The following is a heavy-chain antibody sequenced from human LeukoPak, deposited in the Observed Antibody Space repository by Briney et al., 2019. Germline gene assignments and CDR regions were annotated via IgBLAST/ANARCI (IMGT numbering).Heavy chain of an antibody. Sequence: SVKVSCKASGGTFSRYAITWVRQAPGQGLEWMGRIIPILGITNYAQKFQDRVTITADKSTSTAYMELSSLRSEDTAVYYCARDGPSTYYDFWSGYAYWYFDLWGRGTLVTVSS. D-gene: IGHD3-3*01. V-gene: IGHV1-69*04. J-gene: IGHJ2*01. CDR2: IIPILGIT. CDR3: ARDGPSTYYDFWSGYAYWYFDL. CDR1: GGTFSRYA.